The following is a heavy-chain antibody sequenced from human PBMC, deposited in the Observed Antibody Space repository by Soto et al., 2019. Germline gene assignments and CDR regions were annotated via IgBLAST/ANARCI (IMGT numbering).Heavy chain of an antibody. V-gene: IGHV3-23*01. J-gene: IGHJ5*01. CDR2: ISASGGAT. Sequence: VGSLRLSCAASGITFTSYAMAWVRQAPGRGLEWVSSISASGGATYYADSVKGRLTISRDNSRNTLFLQMSSLRVEDTAVYYCARSPDVAATVISGWYLSSGPGTLVTVYS. CDR1: GITFTSYA. CDR3: ARSPDVAATVISGWYLS. D-gene: IGHD6-19*01.